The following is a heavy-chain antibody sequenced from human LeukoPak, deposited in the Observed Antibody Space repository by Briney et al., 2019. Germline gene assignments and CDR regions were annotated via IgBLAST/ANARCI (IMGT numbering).Heavy chain of an antibody. CDR3: ARAHFYSGYDC. J-gene: IGHJ4*02. Sequence: SETLSLTCAVSGGSISSSNWWSWVRQPPGKELEWIEEIHHSGSTNYNPSLKSRVTISVDKSKNQFSLKLSSVTAADTAVYYCARAHFYSGYDCWGQGTLVTVSS. CDR1: GGSISSSNW. D-gene: IGHD5-12*01. CDR2: IHHSGST. V-gene: IGHV4-4*02.